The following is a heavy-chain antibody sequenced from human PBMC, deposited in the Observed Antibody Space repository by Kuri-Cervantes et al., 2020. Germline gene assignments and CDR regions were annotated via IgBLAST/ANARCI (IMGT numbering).Heavy chain of an antibody. V-gene: IGHV3-7*01. Sequence: GGSLRLSCAASGFTFSSYWMSWVRQAPGKGLEWVANIKQDGSEKYYVDSVKGRFTISRDNAKNSLYLQMNSLRAEDTAVYYCARDGGYYYYYYGMDVWGQGTTVTVSS. CDR1: GFTFSSYW. CDR2: IKQDGSEK. J-gene: IGHJ6*02. CDR3: ARDGGYYYYYYGMDV. D-gene: IGHD3-16*01.